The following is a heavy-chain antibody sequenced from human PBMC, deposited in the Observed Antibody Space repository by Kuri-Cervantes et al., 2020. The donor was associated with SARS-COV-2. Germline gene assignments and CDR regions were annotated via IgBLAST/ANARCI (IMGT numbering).Heavy chain of an antibody. CDR2: IKQDGSET. J-gene: IGHJ4*02. Sequence: GGSLRLSCAASGFTFSSYAMNWVRQAPGKGLEWVANIKQDGSETYYVDSVKGRFTISRDNAKNSLYLQMNSLRAEDTAVYYCGRSYDYWGQGTLVTVSS. CDR3: GRSYDY. CDR1: GFTFSSYA. V-gene: IGHV3-7*01.